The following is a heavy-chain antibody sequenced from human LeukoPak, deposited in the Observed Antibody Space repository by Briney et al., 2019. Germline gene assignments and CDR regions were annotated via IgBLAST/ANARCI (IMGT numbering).Heavy chain of an antibody. CDR1: GFTFSSYG. CDR2: IRHDGSNK. V-gene: IGHV3-30*02. CDR3: AKDQGYSSTWFFDY. J-gene: IGHJ4*02. Sequence: GGSLRLSCAASGFTFSSYGMHWVRQAPGKGPEWVAFIRHDGSNKYYADSVKGRFTISRDNSKNTLYLQMNSLRAEDTAMYYCAKDQGYSSTWFFDYWGQGTLVTVSS. D-gene: IGHD6-13*01.